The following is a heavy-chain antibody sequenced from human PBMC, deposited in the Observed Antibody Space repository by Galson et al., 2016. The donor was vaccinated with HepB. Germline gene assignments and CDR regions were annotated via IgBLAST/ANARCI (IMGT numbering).Heavy chain of an antibody. J-gene: IGHJ4*02. Sequence: SLRLSCAASGFTFKTHGLMWVRQAPGKGLEWVSPICGGCDDINYADSVKDRFIISRDDSRSMLFLQMNRLRVEDTAVYYCAKDPSQGEDRAFGYWGPGTVVTVSS. CDR2: ICGGCDDI. CDR3: AKDPSQGEDRAFGY. CDR1: GFTFKTHG. V-gene: IGHV3-23*01. D-gene: IGHD3-16*01.